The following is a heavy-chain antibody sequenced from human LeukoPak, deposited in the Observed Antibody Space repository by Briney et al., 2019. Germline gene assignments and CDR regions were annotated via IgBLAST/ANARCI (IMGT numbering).Heavy chain of an antibody. D-gene: IGHD2-2*01. Sequence: SVKVSCKASGGTFSSYAISWVRQAPGQGLEWMGGIIPIFGTANYAQKFQGRVTITADESTSTAYMELSSLRSEDTAVYYCARGTADLGASDIWGQGTMVTVSS. CDR3: ARGTADLGASDI. V-gene: IGHV1-69*01. J-gene: IGHJ3*02. CDR1: GGTFSSYA. CDR2: IIPIFGTA.